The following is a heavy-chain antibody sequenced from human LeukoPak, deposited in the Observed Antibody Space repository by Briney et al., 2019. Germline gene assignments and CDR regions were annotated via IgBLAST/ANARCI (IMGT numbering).Heavy chain of an antibody. CDR2: ISPKNGDT. CDR3: ARGPLYGDYYCVF. V-gene: IGHV1-18*01. J-gene: IGHJ4*02. CDR1: NYTFSDYT. Sequence: GSVKVSCKASNYTFSDYTINWVRQAPGQGLEWMGWISPKNGDTNPAQRFQGRVTMTTETSTTTAYMDLRNLTSDDTAVYFCARGPLYGDYYCVFWGQGTLVTVSS. D-gene: IGHD4-17*01.